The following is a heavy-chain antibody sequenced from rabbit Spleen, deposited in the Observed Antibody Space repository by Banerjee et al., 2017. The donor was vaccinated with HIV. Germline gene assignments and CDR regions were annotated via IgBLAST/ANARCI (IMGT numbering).Heavy chain of an antibody. Sequence: QSLEESGGDLVKPGASLTLTCTASGVSFTNNNYMCWVRQAPGKGLEWIACIDAGSSGFTYHASWAKGRFTISKTSSTTVTLQMTSLTAADTATYFCARDSSTSFSSYGMDLWVPGTLVTVS. CDR3: ARDSSTSFSSYGMDL. CDR2: IDAGSSGFT. CDR1: GVSFTNNNY. D-gene: IGHD1-1*01. J-gene: IGHJ6*01. V-gene: IGHV1S40*01.